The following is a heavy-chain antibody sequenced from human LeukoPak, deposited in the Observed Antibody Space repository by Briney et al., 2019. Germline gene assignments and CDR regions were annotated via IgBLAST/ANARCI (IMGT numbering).Heavy chain of an antibody. CDR2: ISYDGSNK. CDR1: GFTFSSNA. D-gene: IGHD5-12*01. J-gene: IGHJ4*02. CDR3: AREMATTETSDY. Sequence: GGSLRLSCAASGFTFSSNAMPWVRQAPGKGLEWVAVISYDGSNKYYADSVKGRFTISRDSSKNTLYLQMNSLRAEDTAVYYCAREMATTETSDYWGQGALVTVSS. V-gene: IGHV3-30-3*01.